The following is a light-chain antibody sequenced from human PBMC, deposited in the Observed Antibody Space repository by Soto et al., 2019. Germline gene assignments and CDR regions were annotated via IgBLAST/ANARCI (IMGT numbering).Light chain of an antibody. J-gene: IGLJ2*01. V-gene: IGLV2-23*02. Sequence: QYALTQPASVSGSPGQSITISCTGTSSDVGSYNLVSWYQQHPGKAPKLMIYEVSKRPSGVSNRFSGSKSGNTASLTISGLQAEDEADYYCCSYAGSSTFYVVFGGGTKVTVL. CDR2: EVS. CDR1: SSDVGSYNL. CDR3: CSYAGSSTFYVV.